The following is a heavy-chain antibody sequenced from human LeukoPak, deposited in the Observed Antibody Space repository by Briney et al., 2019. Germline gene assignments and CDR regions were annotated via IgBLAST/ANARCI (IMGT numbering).Heavy chain of an antibody. CDR2: IFYRRKN. CDR3: ERGHPAVYHTGWESLDY. V-gene: IGHV4-59*12. Sequence: SEALSVTCMDPRGSIPAFYSSWRWDPPGKGLEWIAYIFYRRKNANNPSLKSRVTISLDTSTHHLSLNLRSVTAADTALYYCERGHPAVYHTGWESLDYCGQGIMVTVST. CDR1: RGSIPAFY. J-gene: IGHJ4*02. D-gene: IGHD2-8*01.